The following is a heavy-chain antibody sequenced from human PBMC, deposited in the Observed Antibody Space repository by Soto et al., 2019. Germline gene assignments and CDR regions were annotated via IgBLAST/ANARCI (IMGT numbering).Heavy chain of an antibody. CDR3: ARADVYCSSTSCSQLDY. D-gene: IGHD2-2*01. Sequence: SETLSLTCTVSGGSISSYYWSWIRQPPGKGLEWIGYIYYSGSTNYNPSLKSRVTISVDTSKNQFSLKLSSVTAADTAVYYCARADVYCSSTSCSQLDYWGQGTLVTVSS. V-gene: IGHV4-59*01. J-gene: IGHJ4*02. CDR1: GGSISSYY. CDR2: IYYSGST.